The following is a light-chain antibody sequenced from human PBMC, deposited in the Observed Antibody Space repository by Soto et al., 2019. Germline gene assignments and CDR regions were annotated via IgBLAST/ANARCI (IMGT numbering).Light chain of an antibody. CDR2: STS. V-gene: IGLV1-44*01. CDR1: SSNIGSNT. CDR3: AAWDDRLGVYV. J-gene: IGLJ1*01. Sequence: QSVLTQPPSASGTPGPIVAISCSGSSSNIGSNTVTWYQQLPGTAPKLLIYSTSQRSSGVPGRFSGSKSRASASLSISGLQSEDEADYYCAAWDDRLGVYVFGTGTKVTVL.